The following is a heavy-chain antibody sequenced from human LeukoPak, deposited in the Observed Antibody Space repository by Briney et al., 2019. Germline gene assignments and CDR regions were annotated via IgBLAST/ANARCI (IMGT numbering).Heavy chain of an antibody. J-gene: IGHJ4*02. Sequence: PSETLSLTCAVCGGSFSGYYWSWIRQPPGKGLEWIGEINHSGSTNYNPSLKSRVTISVDTSKNQFSLKLSSVTAADAAVYYCASGSYYRFDYWGQGTLVTVSS. CDR1: GGSFSGYY. CDR2: INHSGST. CDR3: ASGSYYRFDY. D-gene: IGHD1-26*01. V-gene: IGHV4-34*01.